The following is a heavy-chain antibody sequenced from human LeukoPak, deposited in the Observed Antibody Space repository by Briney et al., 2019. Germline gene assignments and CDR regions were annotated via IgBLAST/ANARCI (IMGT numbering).Heavy chain of an antibody. CDR2: IWYDGSNK. D-gene: IGHD2-2*01. J-gene: IGHJ3*02. Sequence: GGSLRLSCAASGFTFSSYGMHWVRQAPGKGLEWVAVIWYDGSNKYYADSVKGRFTISRDNSKNTLYLQMNSLRAEDTAVYYCARGGRARGIVVVPAAMVGTFDIWGQGTMVTVSS. CDR3: ARGGRARGIVVVPAAMVGTFDI. CDR1: GFTFSSYG. V-gene: IGHV3-33*01.